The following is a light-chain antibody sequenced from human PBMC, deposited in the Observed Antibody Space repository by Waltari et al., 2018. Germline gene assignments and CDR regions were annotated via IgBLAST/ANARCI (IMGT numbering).Light chain of an antibody. Sequence: EVVMTQSPATLSVSPGERASLSCRASQSINTNLAWYQQKPGQAPRLLMYGASTRATGIPARFSGSWSGTEFTLTISSLQSEDFAVYYCQNYNNWPPWTFGQGTKVEIK. V-gene: IGKV3-15*01. CDR2: GAS. CDR3: QNYNNWPPWT. CDR1: QSINTN. J-gene: IGKJ1*01.